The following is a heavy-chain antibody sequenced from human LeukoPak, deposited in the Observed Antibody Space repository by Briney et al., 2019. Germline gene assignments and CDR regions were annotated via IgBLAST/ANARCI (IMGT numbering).Heavy chain of an antibody. J-gene: IGHJ4*02. D-gene: IGHD2-15*01. CDR2: INPNSGGT. CDR3: ARSSYCSGGSCYGRLSDY. V-gene: IGHV1-2*02. CDR1: GYTFTGYY. Sequence: GASVKVSCKASGYTFTGYYMHWVRQAPGQGLEWMGWINPNSGGTNYAQKFQGRVTMTRDTSISTAYMEQSRLRSDDTAVYYCARSSYCSGGSCYGRLSDYWGQGTLVTVSS.